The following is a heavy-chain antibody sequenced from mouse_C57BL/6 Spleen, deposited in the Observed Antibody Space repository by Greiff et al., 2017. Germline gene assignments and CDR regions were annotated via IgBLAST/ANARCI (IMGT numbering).Heavy chain of an antibody. Sequence: EVQLQESGPGLVKPSQSLSLTCSVTGYSITSGYYWNWIRQFPGNELEWMGYISYDGSNNYNPSLKNRFSITRDTSKHQYFLKLNSVTTEDTAAYDCARGCDGISIFLYFDVGGTGATDTVSS. J-gene: IGHJ1*03. CDR2: ISYDGSN. D-gene: IGHD1-1*01. CDR3: ARGCDGISIFLYFDV. CDR1: GYSITSGYY. V-gene: IGHV3-6*01.